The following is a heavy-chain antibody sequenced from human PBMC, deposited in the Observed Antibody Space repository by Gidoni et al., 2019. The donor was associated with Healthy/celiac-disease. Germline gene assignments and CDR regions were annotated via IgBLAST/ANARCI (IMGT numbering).Heavy chain of an antibody. CDR2: NSRSSSYI. CDR3: ARDTLRYCSSTSCYPYYFDY. CDR1: GFTFSSYS. Sequence: EVQLVQSGGGLVKPGGSLRLSCEASGFTFSSYSMNWVRQAPGNGLEWVSCNSRSSSYIYYADSVKCRFTISIDNVKNSLYLQMNSLRAEYTAVYYCARDTLRYCSSTSCYPYYFDYWGQGTLVTVSS. V-gene: IGHV3-21*01. J-gene: IGHJ4*02. D-gene: IGHD2-2*01.